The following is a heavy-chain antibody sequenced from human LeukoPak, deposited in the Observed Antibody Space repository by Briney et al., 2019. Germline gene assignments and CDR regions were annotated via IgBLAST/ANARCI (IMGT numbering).Heavy chain of an antibody. CDR2: FDPEDGET. D-gene: IGHD1-26*01. J-gene: IGHJ3*02. CDR1: GYTFTSYG. Sequence: ASVKVSCKASGYTFTSYGISWVRQAPGQGLEWMGGFDPEDGETIYAQKFQGRVTMTEDTSTDTAYMELSSLRSEDTAVYYCATVVGAPYAFDIWGQGTMVTVSS. V-gene: IGHV1-24*01. CDR3: ATVVGAPYAFDI.